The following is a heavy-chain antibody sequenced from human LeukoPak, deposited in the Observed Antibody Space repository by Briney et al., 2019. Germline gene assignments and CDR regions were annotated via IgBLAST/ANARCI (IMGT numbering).Heavy chain of an antibody. D-gene: IGHD5-24*01. J-gene: IGHJ3*01. CDR2: ISHTGGNA. CDR3: ARDIQLST. V-gene: IGHV3-23*01. CDR1: GFTFSSSA. Sequence: HAGGSLRLYCAASGFTFSSSAMSWVRQAPGKGLEWVSLISHTGGNAYYADSVRGRFTISRDNSKNTLYLQMISLRAEDRAIYYCARDIQLSTWGLGTMVTVSS.